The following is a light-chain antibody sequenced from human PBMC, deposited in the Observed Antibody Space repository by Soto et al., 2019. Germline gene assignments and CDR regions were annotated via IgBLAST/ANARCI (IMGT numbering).Light chain of an antibody. J-gene: IGKJ1*01. V-gene: IGKV3-15*01. CDR1: QSLNRN. CDR2: GAS. Sequence: ETVMTQSPATLSVSPGEGATLSCRASQSLNRNLAWYQQKPGQAPRLLIYGASTRATDIPARFSGSGSGTEFTLTISSLQSEDFAVYYCHQYNNWPRTFGQGTKVEIK. CDR3: HQYNNWPRT.